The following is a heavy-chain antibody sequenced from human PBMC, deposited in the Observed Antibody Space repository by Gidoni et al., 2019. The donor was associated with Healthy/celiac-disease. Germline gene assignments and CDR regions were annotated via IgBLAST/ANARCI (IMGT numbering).Heavy chain of an antibody. D-gene: IGHD3-10*01. CDR2: IYYSGST. Sequence: QVQLQESGPGLVKPSQTLSLTCTVSGGSISSGGYYWSWIRQHPGKGLEWIGYIYYSGSTYYNPSLKSRVTISVDTSKNQFSLKLSSVTAADTAVYYCARAQYYYGSGSPGPYDYGMDVWGQGTTVTVSS. CDR3: ARAQYYYGSGSPGPYDYGMDV. CDR1: GGSISSGGYY. V-gene: IGHV4-31*03. J-gene: IGHJ6*02.